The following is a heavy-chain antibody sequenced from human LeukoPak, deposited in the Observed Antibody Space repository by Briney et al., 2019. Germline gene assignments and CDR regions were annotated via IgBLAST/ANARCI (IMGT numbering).Heavy chain of an antibody. CDR3: ARGATGTFGDY. J-gene: IGHJ4*02. Sequence: PGGSLRLSCAASGFTFSSYAMHWVRQAPGKGLEWVAVISYDGSNKYYADSVKGRFTISRDNSKNTLYLQMNSLRAEDTAVYYCARGATGTFGDYWGQGTLVTVSS. CDR1: GFTFSSYA. CDR2: ISYDGSNK. V-gene: IGHV3-30*04. D-gene: IGHD1-26*01.